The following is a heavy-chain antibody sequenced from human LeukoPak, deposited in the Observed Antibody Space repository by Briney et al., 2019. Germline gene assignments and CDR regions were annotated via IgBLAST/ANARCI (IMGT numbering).Heavy chain of an antibody. CDR3: ARATNFYYYYGMDV. J-gene: IGHJ6*02. V-gene: IGHV3-23*01. CDR2: ISGSGAST. CDR1: GFTFRNYG. Sequence: GGSLRLSCAGSGFTFRNYGMSWVRQAPGKGLEWVSAISGSGASTHYAESVKGRFTISRDNSKNTVYLQMDSLRVEDTAVYYCARATNFYYYYGMDVWGQGTTVTVSS. D-gene: IGHD1-26*01.